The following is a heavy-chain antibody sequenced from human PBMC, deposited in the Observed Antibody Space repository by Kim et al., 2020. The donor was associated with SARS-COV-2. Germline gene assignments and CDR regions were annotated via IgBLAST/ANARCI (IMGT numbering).Heavy chain of an antibody. CDR2: P. D-gene: IGHD3-10*01. CDR3: ARGAPTRVVDY. Sequence: PTYAQGFTGRFVFSLDTSVSTAYLQISSLKAEDTAVYYCARGAPTRVVDYWGQGTLVTVSS. V-gene: IGHV7-4-1*02. J-gene: IGHJ4*02.